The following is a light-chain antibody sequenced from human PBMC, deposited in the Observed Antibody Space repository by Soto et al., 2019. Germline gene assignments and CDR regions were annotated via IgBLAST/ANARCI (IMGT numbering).Light chain of an antibody. CDR1: QSVRDN. Sequence: EILLTQSPATLAVSPGEGATLSCRASQSVRDNLAWYQQKPGQAPRLLIYRASTRATGVPARFSGSGSGTEFTLTISSLQSEDVSVYFCQHYTQWPRFTFGQGTRLEIK. CDR3: QHYTQWPRFT. V-gene: IGKV3-15*01. CDR2: RAS. J-gene: IGKJ2*01.